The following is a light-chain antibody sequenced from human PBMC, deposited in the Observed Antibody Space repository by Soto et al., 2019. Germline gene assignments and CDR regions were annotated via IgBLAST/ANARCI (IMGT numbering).Light chain of an antibody. V-gene: IGLV1-44*01. CDR2: NNN. Sequence: QSVLTQPRSASGTPGQRVTISCSGSSSNIGSNTVNWYQQLPGTAPKLLISNNNQRPSGVPDRFSGSKSGNTASLTITGLQPEDEASYYCTSYTITHIPVIFGGGTQLTVL. CDR1: SSNIGSNT. J-gene: IGLJ2*01. CDR3: TSYTITHIPVI.